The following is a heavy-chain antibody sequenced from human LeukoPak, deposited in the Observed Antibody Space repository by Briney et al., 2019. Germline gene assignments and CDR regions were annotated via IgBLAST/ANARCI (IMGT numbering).Heavy chain of an antibody. V-gene: IGHV1-2*02. CDR2: INPNSGGT. CDR1: GYTFTGYY. D-gene: IGHD4-17*01. J-gene: IGHJ6*03. Sequence: GASVKVSCKASGYTFTGYYMHWVRQAPGQGSEWMGWINPNSGGTNYAQKFQGRVTMTRDTSISTAYMELSRLRSDDTAVYYCARADGDYVLGYYYYYYMDVWGKGTTVTVSS. CDR3: ARADGDYVLGYYYYYYMDV.